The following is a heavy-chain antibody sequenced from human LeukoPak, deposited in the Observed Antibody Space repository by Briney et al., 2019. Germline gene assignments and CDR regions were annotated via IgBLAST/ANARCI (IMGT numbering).Heavy chain of an antibody. J-gene: IGHJ4*02. V-gene: IGHV3-7*01. D-gene: IGHD2-15*01. CDR3: ARDCGGSGDY. CDR2: IKQDGSEK. CDR1: GFTFSSYA. Sequence: GGSLRLSCAASGFTFSSYAMHWVRQAPGKGLEWVANIKQDGSEKYYVDSVKGRFTISRDNAKNSLYLQMNSLRAEDTAVYYCARDCGGSGDYWGQGTLVTVSS.